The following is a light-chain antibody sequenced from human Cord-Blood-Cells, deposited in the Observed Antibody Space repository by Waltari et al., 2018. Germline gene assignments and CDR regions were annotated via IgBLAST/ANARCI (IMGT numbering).Light chain of an antibody. Sequence: DIQMTQSPSTLSASVGDRVTITCRASQSISRWLACYQQKPGKAPKLLIYKACSLESVLPSRFSSSASATEFTLTISMLQPDDFATYYRQQYNSYLYRFGQGTKLEIK. CDR1: QSISRW. CDR2: KAC. V-gene: IGKV1-5*03. J-gene: IGKJ2*03. CDR3: QQYNSYLYR.